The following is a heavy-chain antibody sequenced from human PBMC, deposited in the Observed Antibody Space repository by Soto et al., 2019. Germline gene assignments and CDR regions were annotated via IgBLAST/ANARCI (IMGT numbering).Heavy chain of an antibody. CDR3: ATKMDYNILTGYRPFDY. CDR1: GFTFSTYS. V-gene: IGHV3-21*01. J-gene: IGHJ4*02. CDR2: ISSGNSYI. Sequence: WGSLLLSCAVSGFTFSTYSMNWVRQAPGKGLELVSSISSGNSYIYYADSVRGRFTVSRDNAKSSLYLQMNSLRAEDTAVYYCATKMDYNILTGYRPFDYWGQGTMVTVSS. D-gene: IGHD3-9*01.